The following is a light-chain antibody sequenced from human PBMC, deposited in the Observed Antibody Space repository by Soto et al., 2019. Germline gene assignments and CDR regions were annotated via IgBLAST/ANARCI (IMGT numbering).Light chain of an antibody. CDR2: WAS. V-gene: IGKV4-1*01. CDR3: HQYYTPQIT. J-gene: IGKJ4*01. Sequence: DIVLTQFPDSLTLSLGETATIKCKSSQSLLYRSTNNNYLAWYQQKPGQSPKVIMYWASTRASGVPDRFSGSGSGTDFTLTIRNRQPEDVAVYYCHQYYTPQITFGGGTKV. CDR1: QSLLYRSTNNNY.